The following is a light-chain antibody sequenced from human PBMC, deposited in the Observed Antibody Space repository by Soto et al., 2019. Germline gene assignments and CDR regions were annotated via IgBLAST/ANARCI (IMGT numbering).Light chain of an antibody. Sequence: QSVLTQPASVSGSPGQSITISCTGTSSDVGSYNLVSWYQQHPGKAPKLMIYEGSKRPSGVSNRFSGSKSGNTASLTISGLQAEDEADYYCCSYAGSSTVVFGGATQLTVL. J-gene: IGLJ2*01. CDR3: CSYAGSSTVV. V-gene: IGLV2-23*01. CDR1: SSDVGSYNL. CDR2: EGS.